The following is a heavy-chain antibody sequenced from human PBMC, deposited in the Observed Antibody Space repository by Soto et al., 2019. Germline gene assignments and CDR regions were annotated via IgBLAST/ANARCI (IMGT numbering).Heavy chain of an antibody. Sequence: QLVESGGGVVQPGRSLRLSCVGSGFTFSTYAMHWVRQAPGKGLEWVADASYDGSIKYYTDSVKGRFTISRDNSKNTLYLEMNSLRREDTAIYYCARDRAGRAWAFDLWGQGTLVSVSS. CDR3: ARDRAGRAWAFDL. CDR1: GFTFSTYA. CDR2: ASYDGSIK. D-gene: IGHD7-27*01. V-gene: IGHV3-30-3*01. J-gene: IGHJ4*02.